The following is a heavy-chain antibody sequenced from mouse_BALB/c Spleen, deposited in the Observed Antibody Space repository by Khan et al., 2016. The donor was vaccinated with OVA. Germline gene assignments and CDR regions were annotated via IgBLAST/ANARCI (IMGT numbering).Heavy chain of an antibody. CDR3: ARDRIDY. Sequence: QIQLVQSGAELAKPGASVKMSCTASGYTFTSYWMHWIKQRPGQGLEWIGYLNPTSGYTDYNQKFKDKATLTADKSSSTAYMQLSSLTSDDSAVYYCARDRIDYWGQGTALTVSS. J-gene: IGHJ2*01. CDR2: LNPTSGYT. V-gene: IGHV1-7*01. CDR1: GYTFTSYW.